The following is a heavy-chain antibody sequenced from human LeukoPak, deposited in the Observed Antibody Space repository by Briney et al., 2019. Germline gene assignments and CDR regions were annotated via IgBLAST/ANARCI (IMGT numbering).Heavy chain of an antibody. Sequence: GGSLRLSCAASGFTFSSYAMHRVRQAPGKGLEWVAVISYDGSNKYYADSVKGRFTISRDNSKNTLYLQMNSLRAEDTAVYYCARDTRVNWGQGTLVTVSS. V-gene: IGHV3-30-3*01. CDR1: GFTFSSYA. CDR2: ISYDGSNK. CDR3: ARDTRVN. D-gene: IGHD3-16*02. J-gene: IGHJ4*02.